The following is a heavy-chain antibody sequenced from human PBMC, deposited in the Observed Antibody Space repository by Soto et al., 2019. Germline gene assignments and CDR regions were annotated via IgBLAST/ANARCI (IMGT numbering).Heavy chain of an antibody. CDR1: GYTFTCYY. Sequence: QVQLVQSGAEVKKPGASVKVSCKSSGYTFTCYYMHWVRQAPGQGLEWMGWINPNSGGTNYAQKFQGWVTMTRDTSISTAYMELSRLRSDDTAVYYYARDDYYGSGYFDYWGQGTLVTVSS. D-gene: IGHD3-10*01. V-gene: IGHV1-2*04. CDR2: INPNSGGT. CDR3: ARDDYYGSGYFDY. J-gene: IGHJ4*02.